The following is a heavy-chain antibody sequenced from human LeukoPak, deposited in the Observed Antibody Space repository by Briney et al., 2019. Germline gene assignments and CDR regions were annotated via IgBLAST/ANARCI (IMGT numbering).Heavy chain of an antibody. CDR3: ARDATVGVPGTLYFDH. Sequence: GGSLRLSYAASGFSFSTYEMNWVRQAPGKGLEWVSYIDATSGTIHYGDSVKGRFTISRDNAKNSLYLQMNSLRVEDTAVYYCARDATVGVPGTLYFDHWGQGILVTVSS. V-gene: IGHV3-48*03. D-gene: IGHD6-19*01. J-gene: IGHJ4*02. CDR1: GFSFSTYE. CDR2: IDATSGTI.